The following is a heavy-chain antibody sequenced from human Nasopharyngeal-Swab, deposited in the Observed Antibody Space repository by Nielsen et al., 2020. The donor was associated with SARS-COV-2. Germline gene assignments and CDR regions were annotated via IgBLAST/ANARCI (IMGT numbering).Heavy chain of an antibody. CDR3: ARGGCSSTSCYEIDY. Sequence: WIRQPPGKGLEWIGRIYTSGSTNYNPSLKSRVTIPVDTSKNQFSLKLSSVTAADTAVYYCARGGCSSTSCYEIDYWGQGTLVTVSS. V-gene: IGHV4-61*02. D-gene: IGHD2-2*01. J-gene: IGHJ4*02. CDR2: IYTSGST.